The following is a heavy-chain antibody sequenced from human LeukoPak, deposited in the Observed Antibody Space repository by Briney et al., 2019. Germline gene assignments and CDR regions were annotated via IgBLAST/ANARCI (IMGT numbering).Heavy chain of an antibody. J-gene: IGHJ6*04. CDR1: GFTFGDYA. CDR2: IRSKAYGSTT. CDR3: TSRKGAAMFPSYYYYGMDV. Sequence: GGSLRLSCTASGFTFGDYAMSWVRQAPGKGLEWVGFIRSKAYGSTTEYAASVKGRFTISRDDSKSIAYLQMNSLKTEDTAVYYCTSRKGAAMFPSYYYYGMDVWGKGTTVTVSS. D-gene: IGHD5-18*01. V-gene: IGHV3-49*04.